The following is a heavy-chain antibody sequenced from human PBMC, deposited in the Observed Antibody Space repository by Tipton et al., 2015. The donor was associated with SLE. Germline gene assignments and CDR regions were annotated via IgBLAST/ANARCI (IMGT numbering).Heavy chain of an antibody. V-gene: IGHV4-39*07. CDR3: AREPIVGFGALYTDY. CDR1: GGSISSHY. Sequence: TLSLTCTVSGGSISSHYWGWIRQPPGKGLEWIGSIYYSGSTYYNPSLKSRVTISVDTSKNQFSLRLTSVTAADTAVYYCAREPIVGFGALYTDYWGQGTLVPVSS. D-gene: IGHD2-21*01. CDR2: IYYSGST. J-gene: IGHJ4*02.